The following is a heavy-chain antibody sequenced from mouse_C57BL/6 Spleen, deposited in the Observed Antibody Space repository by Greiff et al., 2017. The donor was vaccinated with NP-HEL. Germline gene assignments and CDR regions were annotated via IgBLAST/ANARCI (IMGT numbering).Heavy chain of an antibody. V-gene: IGHV1-15*01. CDR2: IDPETGGT. J-gene: IGHJ2*01. Sequence: VKLMESGAELVRPGASVTLSCKASGYTFTDYEMHWVKQTPVHGLEWIGAIDPETGGTAYNQKFKGKAILTADKSSSTAYMELRSLTSEDSAVYYCTREEYSNNFDYWGQGTTLTVSS. D-gene: IGHD2-5*01. CDR3: TREEYSNNFDY. CDR1: GYTFTDYE.